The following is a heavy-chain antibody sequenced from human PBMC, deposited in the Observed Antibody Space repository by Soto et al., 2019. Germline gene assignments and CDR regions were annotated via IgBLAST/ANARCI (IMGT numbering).Heavy chain of an antibody. CDR2: SIPIFGTA. Sequence: QVQLVQSGAEVKKPGSSVKVSCKASGGTFSSYAISWVRQAPGQGLEWMGGSIPIFGTANYAQKFQGRVTITADESTSTAYMELSSLRSEDTAVYYCARDDITGTTWGNSYYYYGMDVWGQGTTVTVSS. D-gene: IGHD1-7*01. CDR3: ARDDITGTTWGNSYYYYGMDV. CDR1: GGTFSSYA. J-gene: IGHJ6*02. V-gene: IGHV1-69*01.